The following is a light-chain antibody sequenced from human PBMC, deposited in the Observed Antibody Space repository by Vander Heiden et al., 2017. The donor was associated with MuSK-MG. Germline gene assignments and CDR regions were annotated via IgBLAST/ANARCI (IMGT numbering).Light chain of an antibody. CDR1: QSVLYSSNNKNY. Sequence: DIVMTQSPDSLAVSLGERATINCKSSQSVLYSSNNKNYLAWYQQKPGQPPKLLIYWASTRESGVPDRFSGSGSGTDFTLTISSLQAEDVAVYYSQQYDSTAPTFGQGTKLEIK. CDR3: QQYDSTAPT. CDR2: WAS. J-gene: IGKJ2*01. V-gene: IGKV4-1*01.